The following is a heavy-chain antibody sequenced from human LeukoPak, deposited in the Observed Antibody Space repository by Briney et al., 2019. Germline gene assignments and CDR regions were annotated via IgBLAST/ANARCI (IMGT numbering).Heavy chain of an antibody. V-gene: IGHV3-48*03. CDR2: ISSSGSTI. CDR1: GFTFSSYE. CDR3: AELGITMIGGV. J-gene: IGHJ6*04. D-gene: IGHD3-10*02. Sequence: AGGSLRLYCAASGFTFSSYEMNWVRPAQGQGREWVSYISSSGSTIYYADSVKGRFTISRDNAKNSLYLQMNSLRAEDTAVYYCAELGITMIGGVWGKGTTVTISS.